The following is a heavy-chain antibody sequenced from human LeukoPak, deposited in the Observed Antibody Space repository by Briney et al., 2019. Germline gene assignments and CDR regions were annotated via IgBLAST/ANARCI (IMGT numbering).Heavy chain of an antibody. J-gene: IGHJ4*02. CDR1: GASFNDYY. CDR2: ISHSGST. D-gene: IGHD4-23*01. Sequence: SETLSLTCAVSGASFNDYYWTWIRQPPGKGPEWIGEISHSGSTNSNPSLKSRVTISVDKSKNQFSLKLSSVTAADTAVYYCARDLAYGGPGYWGQGTLVTVSS. V-gene: IGHV4-34*01. CDR3: ARDLAYGGPGY.